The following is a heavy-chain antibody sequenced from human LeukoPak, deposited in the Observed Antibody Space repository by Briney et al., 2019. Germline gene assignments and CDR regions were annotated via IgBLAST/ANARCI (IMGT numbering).Heavy chain of an antibody. Sequence: GGSLRLSCAASGFIFSSYGMHWVRQAPGKGLEWVAFIRYDGSNKYYADSVKGRFTISRDNSKNMLYLQMNSLRAEDTAVYYCAKDRSMVRGVGIRFRRSGTMDVWGKGTTVTISS. CDR1: GFIFSSYG. CDR2: IRYDGSNK. CDR3: AKDRSMVRGVGIRFRRSGTMDV. J-gene: IGHJ6*03. V-gene: IGHV3-30*02. D-gene: IGHD3-10*01.